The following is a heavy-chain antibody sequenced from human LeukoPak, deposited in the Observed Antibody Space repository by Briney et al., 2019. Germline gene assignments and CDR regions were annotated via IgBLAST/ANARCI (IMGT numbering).Heavy chain of an antibody. CDR2: VNPSAGTT. Sequence: ASVKVSCKASGYTFTSYYMHWVRQAPGQGLEWMGLVNPSAGTTTYARKFQGRVTVTRDTSTSTVYMDLSSLKSEGTAVYYCARGKSSVWPVGLCMDVWGQGTTVTVSS. V-gene: IGHV1-46*01. J-gene: IGHJ6*02. CDR3: ARGKSSVWPVGLCMDV. CDR1: GYTFTSYY. D-gene: IGHD6-19*01.